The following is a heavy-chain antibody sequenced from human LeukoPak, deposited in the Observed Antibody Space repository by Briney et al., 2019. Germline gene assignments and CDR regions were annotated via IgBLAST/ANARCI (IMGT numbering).Heavy chain of an antibody. Sequence: GGSLRLSCAASGFMFSSNWMSWVRLAPGKGLEWVANIKEDGTETYYVDSVKGRFTISRDNAKNSLYLQMNSLRVEDTAAYYCAKEGRSLQTYWGQGTLVTVSS. CDR2: IKEDGTET. V-gene: IGHV3-7*03. CDR1: GFMFSSNW. J-gene: IGHJ4*02. CDR3: AKEGRSLQTY. D-gene: IGHD5-24*01.